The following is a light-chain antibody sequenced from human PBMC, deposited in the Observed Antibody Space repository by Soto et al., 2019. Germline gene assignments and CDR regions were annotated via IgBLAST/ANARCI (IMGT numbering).Light chain of an antibody. Sequence: QSVLTQPRSVSGSPGQSVTISCTGTNSDVGGYNYVSWYQHHPGKAPKLMIYDVTKRPSGVRDRFSASKSGNTASLTISGLQAEDEADYYCCSYAGSYTYVFGTGTKVTVL. CDR3: CSYAGSYTYV. V-gene: IGLV2-11*01. CDR2: DVT. CDR1: NSDVGGYNY. J-gene: IGLJ1*01.